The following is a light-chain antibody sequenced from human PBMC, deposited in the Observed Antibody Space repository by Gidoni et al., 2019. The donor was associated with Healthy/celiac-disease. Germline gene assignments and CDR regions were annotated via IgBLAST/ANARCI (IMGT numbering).Light chain of an antibody. CDR2: DAS. V-gene: IGKV3-11*01. CDR1: QSVSSY. CDR3: QQHNNWPYT. Sequence: EIVLTQSPATLSLSPGERATLSCRPSQSVSSYLAWYQQKPGQAPRLLIYDASTRATGSPASFSGSESSGTDFTLTISSLEPEDFAVYYCQQHNNWPYTFGQGTKLEIK. J-gene: IGKJ2*01.